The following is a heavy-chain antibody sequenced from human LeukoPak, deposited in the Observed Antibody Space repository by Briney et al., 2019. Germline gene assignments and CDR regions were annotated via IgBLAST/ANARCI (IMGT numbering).Heavy chain of an antibody. CDR1: GFTASGNY. CDR3: ARPYVTGWHFDS. CDR2: IYSGSST. D-gene: IGHD6-19*01. V-gene: IGHV3-66*01. Sequence: GGSLRLSCAASGFTASGNYMGWVRQAPGKGLEWFSIIYSGSSTYYPASVKGRFTISRDNSENTLYLQMNSLRAEDTAVYYCARPYVTGWHFDSWGQGTLVTVSS. J-gene: IGHJ4*02.